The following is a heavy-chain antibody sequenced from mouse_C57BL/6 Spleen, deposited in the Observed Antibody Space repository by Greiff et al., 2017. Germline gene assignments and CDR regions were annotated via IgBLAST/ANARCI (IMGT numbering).Heavy chain of an antibody. CDR1: GFTFSSYT. D-gene: IGHD3-2*02. CDR3: ARDSSGAFAY. V-gene: IGHV5-9*01. Sequence: EVMLVESGGGLVKPGGSLKLSCAASGFTFSSYTMSWVRQTPEKRLEWVATISGGGGNTYYPDSVKGRFTISRDNAKNTLYLQMSSLRSEDTALYYCARDSSGAFAYWGQGTLVTVSA. CDR2: ISGGGGNT. J-gene: IGHJ3*01.